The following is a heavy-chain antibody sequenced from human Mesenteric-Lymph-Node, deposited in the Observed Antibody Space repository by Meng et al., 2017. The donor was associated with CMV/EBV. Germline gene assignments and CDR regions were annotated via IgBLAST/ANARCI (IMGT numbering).Heavy chain of an antibody. D-gene: IGHD1-1*01. V-gene: IGHV4-39*01. J-gene: IGHJ5*02. Sequence: GSLRLSCTVSGGAISSSTYYWGWIRQPPGKGLEWIGSIYYSGSTYYNPSLKSRVTISVDTSKNQFSLKLSSVTAADTAVYYCARYLQLNWFDPWGQGTLVTVSS. CDR3: ARYLQLNWFDP. CDR2: IYYSGST. CDR1: GGAISSSTYY.